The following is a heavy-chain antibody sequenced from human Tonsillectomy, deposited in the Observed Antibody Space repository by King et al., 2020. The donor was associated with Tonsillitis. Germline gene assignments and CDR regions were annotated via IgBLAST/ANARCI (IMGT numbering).Heavy chain of an antibody. CDR2: ISYDGTSK. D-gene: IGHD3-22*01. CDR3: VRXLTXXSDXRXYYPXY. CDR1: GFTFSSXA. V-gene: IGHV3-30-3*01. Sequence: VQLVESGGGVVQPGRSLSVSCVGSGFTFSSXAMHWVRQAPGKGLEWVAVISYDGTSKNYPDSVKGRLTISRDNSQNTLYLQMNSLRAEDTAVYYCVRXLTXXSDXRXYYPXYWGXXTLVTV. J-gene: IGHJ4*02.